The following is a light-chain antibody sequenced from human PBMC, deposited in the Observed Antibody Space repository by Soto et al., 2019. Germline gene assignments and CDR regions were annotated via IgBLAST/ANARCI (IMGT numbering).Light chain of an antibody. Sequence: SVLTQRASGSGYHGQSITISCTGSSSDVGGYDYVSWYQQHPGKAPKLVLYGVNNRPSGVSNRFSGSKSGNTASLTISGLQAEDEAEYYCSSSTTSITHHVFGAGTKVTVL. J-gene: IGLJ1*01. CDR2: GVN. V-gene: IGLV2-14*01. CDR1: SSDVGGYDY. CDR3: SSSTTSITHHV.